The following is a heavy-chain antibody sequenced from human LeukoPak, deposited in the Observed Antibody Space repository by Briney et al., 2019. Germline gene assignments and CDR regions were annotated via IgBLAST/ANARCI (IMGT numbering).Heavy chain of an antibody. CDR2: IYYSGNT. CDR3: ARGNSGSYNDDAFDV. D-gene: IGHD1-26*01. J-gene: IGHJ3*01. CDR1: GGSISSSHY. V-gene: IGHV4-59*11. Sequence: PSGTLSLTCAVSGGSISSSHYWSWIRQPPGKGLEWIGYIYYSGNTNYNPSLQSRVTISVDTSKSQFSLKLNSVSAADTAVYYCARGNSGSYNDDAFDVWGQGTMVTVSS.